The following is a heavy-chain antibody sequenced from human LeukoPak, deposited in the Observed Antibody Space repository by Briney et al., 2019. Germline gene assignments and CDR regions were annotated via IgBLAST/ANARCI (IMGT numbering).Heavy chain of an antibody. CDR1: GFTFSRYS. Sequence: GGSLRLSCAASGFTFSRYSMYWVRQAPGKRLEWVSSISSSSSYIYYADSVKGRFTISRDNAKNSLYLQMNSLRAEDTAVYYCVRGYYDYVWGSYEADYWGQGTLVTVSS. D-gene: IGHD3-16*01. CDR3: VRGYYDYVWGSYEADY. CDR2: ISSSSSYI. V-gene: IGHV3-21*01. J-gene: IGHJ4*02.